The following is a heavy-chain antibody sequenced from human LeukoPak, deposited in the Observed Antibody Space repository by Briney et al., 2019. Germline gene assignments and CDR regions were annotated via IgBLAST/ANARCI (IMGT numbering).Heavy chain of an antibody. J-gene: IGHJ6*03. D-gene: IGHD3-10*01. CDR1: GYSFTSYW. V-gene: IGHV5-51*01. CDR3: ARHGPLGFGEPYWSHYYYYYMDV. CDR2: IYPGDSDT. Sequence: GESLKISCKGSGYSFTSYWIGWVRQMPGKGLEWMGIIYPGDSDTRYSPSFQGQVTISADKSISTAYLQWSSLKASDTAMYYCARHGPLGFGEPYWSHYYYYYMDVWGKGTTATVSS.